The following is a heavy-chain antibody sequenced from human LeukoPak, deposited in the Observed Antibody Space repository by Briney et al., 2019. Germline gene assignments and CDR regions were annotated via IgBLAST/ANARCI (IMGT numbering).Heavy chain of an antibody. CDR2: VASKIHGGPT. CDR3: TRDFTHILRAFDI. D-gene: IGHD2-21*01. J-gene: IGHJ3*02. CDR1: GFTFADHP. Sequence: GRSLRLSCAASGFTFADHPLSWVRQAPGKGLEWVSFVASKIHGGPTEYAASVKDRFTMSRDDSRSIAYLQMNSLKTEDTAVYYCTRDFTHILRAFDIWGQGTMVTVSS. V-gene: IGHV3-49*04.